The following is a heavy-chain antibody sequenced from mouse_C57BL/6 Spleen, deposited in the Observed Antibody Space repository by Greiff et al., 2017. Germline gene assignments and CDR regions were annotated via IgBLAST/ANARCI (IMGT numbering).Heavy chain of an antibody. J-gene: IGHJ4*01. CDR1: GYAFTSYW. CDR2: IYPGGGYT. Sequence: QVQLKQSGAELVKPGASVKISCKASGYAFTSYWMNWVKQRPGKGLEWIGHIYPGGGYTNYNGKFKGKATLTADKSSSTAYMQLSSLTSEDSAVYFCAREGRYYALDYWGQGTSVTVSS. CDR3: AREGRYYALDY. V-gene: IGHV1-80*01.